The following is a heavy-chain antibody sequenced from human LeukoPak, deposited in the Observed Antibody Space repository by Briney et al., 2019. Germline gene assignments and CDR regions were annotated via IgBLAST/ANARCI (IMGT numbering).Heavy chain of an antibody. CDR1: GFTFSSYG. CDR3: AKDQTLPITGYSGYDYFEGTFDY. D-gene: IGHD5-12*01. Sequence: PGGSLRLSCAASGFTFSSYGMSWVRQAPGKGLEWVSAISGSGGSTYYADSVKGRFTISRDNSKNTLYLQMNSLRAEDTAVYYCAKDQTLPITGYSGYDYFEGTFDYWGQGTLVTVSS. J-gene: IGHJ4*02. V-gene: IGHV3-23*01. CDR2: ISGSGGST.